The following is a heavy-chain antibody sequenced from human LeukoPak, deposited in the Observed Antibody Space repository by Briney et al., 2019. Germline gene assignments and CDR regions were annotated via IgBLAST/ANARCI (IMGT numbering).Heavy chain of an antibody. Sequence: SGGSLRLSCAASGFTFSSYAMHWVRQAPGKGLEWVAVISYDGSNKYYADSVKGRFTISRDNSKNTLYLQMNSLRAEDTAVYYCAKDADCSSTSCYPDYWGQGTLVTVSS. J-gene: IGHJ4*02. CDR2: ISYDGSNK. CDR1: GFTFSSYA. V-gene: IGHV3-30-3*01. D-gene: IGHD2-2*01. CDR3: AKDADCSSTSCYPDY.